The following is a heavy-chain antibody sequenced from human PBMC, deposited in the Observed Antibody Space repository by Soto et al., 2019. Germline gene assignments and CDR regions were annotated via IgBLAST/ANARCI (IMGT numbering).Heavy chain of an antibody. Sequence: QITLKESGPTLVKPTQTLTLTCTFSGFSLSTSGVGVGWIRQPPGKALEWLALIYWDDDKRYSPSLKSRLTITKDTSKNQVVLTMTNMEPVDTATYYCAHRPPGGSYYLDYFDYWGQGTLVTVSS. CDR1: GFSLSTSGVG. J-gene: IGHJ4*02. CDR2: IYWDDDK. V-gene: IGHV2-5*02. CDR3: AHRPPGGSYYLDYFDY. D-gene: IGHD1-26*01.